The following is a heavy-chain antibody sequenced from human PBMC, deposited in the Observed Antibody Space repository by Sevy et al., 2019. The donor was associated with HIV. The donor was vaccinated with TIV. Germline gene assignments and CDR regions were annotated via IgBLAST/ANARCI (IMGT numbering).Heavy chain of an antibody. V-gene: IGHV1-18*01. Sequence: ASVKVSCKASGYTFTSYGISWVRQAPGQGLEWLGWISTLNVNTNNAQKFQGRVTMTTDTSTGTASMELWSLRSDDTAVYYCARDDCSSLSCHGSLLYWGQGTLVTVSS. J-gene: IGHJ4*02. CDR1: GYTFTSYG. CDR2: ISTLNVNT. D-gene: IGHD2-2*01. CDR3: ARDDCSSLSCHGSLLY.